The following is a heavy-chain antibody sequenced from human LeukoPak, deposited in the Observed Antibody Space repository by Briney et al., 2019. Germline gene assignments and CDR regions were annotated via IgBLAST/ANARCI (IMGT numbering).Heavy chain of an antibody. CDR3: ARVVEMGTTVTKDY. Sequence: ASVTVSCKASGYTFTSYAMNWVRQAPGQGLEWMGWINTNTGNPTYAQGFTGRFVFSLDTSVSTAYLQISSLKAEDTAVYYCARVVEMGTTVTKDYWGQGTLVTVSS. CDR1: GYTFTSYA. CDR2: INTNTGNP. V-gene: IGHV7-4-1*02. J-gene: IGHJ4*02. D-gene: IGHD4-17*01.